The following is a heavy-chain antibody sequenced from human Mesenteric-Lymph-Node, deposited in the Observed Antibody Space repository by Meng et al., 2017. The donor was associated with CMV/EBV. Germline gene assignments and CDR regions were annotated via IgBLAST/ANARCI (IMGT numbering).Heavy chain of an antibody. J-gene: IGHJ4*02. CDR1: GGSLTSKGSS. V-gene: IGHV4-30-2*01. CDR2: IYYSGNS. CDR3: ARVGISRGSGIVDY. Sequence: SGGSLTSKGSSWTWIRQPPGKGLESIGYIYYSGNSYYNPSLKSRVTMSVDRSKNEFSLKLTSVTAADTAKYYCARVGISRGSGIVDYWGQGTLVTVSS. D-gene: IGHD3-10*01.